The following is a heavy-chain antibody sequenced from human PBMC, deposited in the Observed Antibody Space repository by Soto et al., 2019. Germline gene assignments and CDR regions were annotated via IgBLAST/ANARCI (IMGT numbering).Heavy chain of an antibody. J-gene: IGHJ4*02. Sequence: PGGSLRLSCAASGFTFSSYAMHWVRQAPGKGLEWVAVITYDGSNKYYADSVKGRLTISRDNSKNTLYLQMNSLRAEDTAVYYCAREDYYVHYFDYWGQGTLVTVSS. V-gene: IGHV3-30-3*01. D-gene: IGHD3-10*02. CDR2: ITYDGSNK. CDR3: AREDYYVHYFDY. CDR1: GFTFSSYA.